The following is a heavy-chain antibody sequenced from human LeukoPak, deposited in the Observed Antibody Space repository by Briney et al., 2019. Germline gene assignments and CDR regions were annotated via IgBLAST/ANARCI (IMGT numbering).Heavy chain of an antibody. Sequence: SVKVSCKASGGTFSSYAISWVRQAPGQGLEWMGGIIPIFGTANYAQKFQGRVTITADKSTSTAYMELSSLRSEDTAVYYCARGSQLVVVTASFDYWGQGTLVTVSS. D-gene: IGHD2-21*02. CDR3: ARGSQLVVVTASFDY. V-gene: IGHV1-69*06. CDR1: GGTFSSYA. J-gene: IGHJ4*02. CDR2: IIPIFGTA.